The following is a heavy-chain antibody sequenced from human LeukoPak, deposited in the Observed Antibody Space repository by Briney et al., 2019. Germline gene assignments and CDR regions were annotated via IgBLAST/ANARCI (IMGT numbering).Heavy chain of an antibody. D-gene: IGHD1-26*01. Sequence: PGGSLRLSCAASGFTFGSYAMSWVRQAPGKGLEWVSYISGRGGSTFYADSVKGRLTISRDNSKNTLYLQMNSLRAEDTAVYYCAKDKGWGYSAYDCYGMDVWGQGTTVTVSS. CDR1: GFTFGSYA. J-gene: IGHJ6*02. V-gene: IGHV3-23*01. CDR3: AKDKGWGYSAYDCYGMDV. CDR2: ISGRGGST.